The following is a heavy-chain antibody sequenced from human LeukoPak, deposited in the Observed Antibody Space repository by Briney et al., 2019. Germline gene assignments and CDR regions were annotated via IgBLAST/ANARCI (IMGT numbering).Heavy chain of an antibody. D-gene: IGHD3-3*01. CDR1: GFTFSSYS. V-gene: IGHV3-21*01. CDR3: ARDHYDFWSGSRWFDP. Sequence: GGSLRLSCAASGFTFSSYSMNWVRQAPGKGLEWVSSISSSSSYIYYADSVKGRFTISRDNAKNSLYLQMNSLRAEDTAVYYCARDHYDFWSGSRWFDPWGQGTLVTVSS. CDR2: ISSSSSYI. J-gene: IGHJ5*02.